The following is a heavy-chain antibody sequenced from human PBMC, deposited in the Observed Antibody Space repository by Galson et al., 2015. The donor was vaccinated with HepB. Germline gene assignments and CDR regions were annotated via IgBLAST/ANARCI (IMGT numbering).Heavy chain of an antibody. CDR3: ARRYCSSTSCLLYFDY. D-gene: IGHD2-2*01. J-gene: IGHJ4*02. V-gene: IGHV5-51*03. CDR2: IYPGDSDT. Sequence: QSGAEVKKPGESLTISCKGSGYSFTSYWIGWVRQMPGKGLEWMGIIYPGDSDTRYSPSFQGQVTISADKSISTAYLQWSSLKASDTAMYYCARRYCSSTSCLLYFDYWGQGTLVTVSS. CDR1: GYSFTSYW.